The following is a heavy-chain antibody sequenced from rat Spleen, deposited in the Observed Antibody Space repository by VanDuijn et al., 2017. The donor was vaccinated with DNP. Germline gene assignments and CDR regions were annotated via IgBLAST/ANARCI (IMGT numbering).Heavy chain of an antibody. J-gene: IGHJ4*01. D-gene: IGHD1-11*01. CDR2: ISYEGSST. Sequence: EVQLVESGGGLVQPGRSMKLSCAASGFTFSDYYMAWVRQAPKKGLEWVASISYEGSSTYYGDSVKGRFTISRDNAKSTLYLQMNSLRSEDTATYYCARINYGGYYYVLDVWGQGASVTVSS. CDR3: ARINYGGYYYVLDV. CDR1: GFTFSDYY. V-gene: IGHV5-22*01.